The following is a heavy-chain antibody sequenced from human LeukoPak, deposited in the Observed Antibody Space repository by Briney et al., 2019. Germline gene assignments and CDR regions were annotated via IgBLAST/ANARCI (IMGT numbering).Heavy chain of an antibody. CDR3: ARHPTEWELLRFDY. CDR2: IYYSGST. J-gene: IGHJ4*02. CDR1: GGSISSSSYY. V-gene: IGHV4-39*01. Sequence: SETLSLTCTVSGGSISSSSYYWGWIRQPPGKGLEWIGSIYYSGSTYYNPSLKSRVTISVDTSKNQFSLKLSSVTAADTAVYYCARHPTEWELLRFDYWGQGTLVTVSS. D-gene: IGHD1-26*01.